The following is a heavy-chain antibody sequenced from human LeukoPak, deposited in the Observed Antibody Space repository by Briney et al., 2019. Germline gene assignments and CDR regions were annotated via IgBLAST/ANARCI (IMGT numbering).Heavy chain of an antibody. CDR1: GFTFSTYA. J-gene: IGHJ4*02. D-gene: IGHD6-13*01. CDR2: ITGGGDST. V-gene: IGHV3-23*01. Sequence: GGSLRLSCAASGFTFSTYAMSWVRQTPEKGLEWVSAITGGGDSTYYADSVKGRFTISRDNAKNSLYLQMNSLRAEDTAVYYCARTANFAAGYYIDYWGQGTLITVSS. CDR3: ARTANFAAGYYIDY.